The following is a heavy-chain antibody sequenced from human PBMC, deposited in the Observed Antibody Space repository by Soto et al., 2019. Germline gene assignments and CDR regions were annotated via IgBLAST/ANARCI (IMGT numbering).Heavy chain of an antibody. J-gene: IGHJ6*02. CDR1: GFTFNTYA. CDR3: ARSTTRLYSMDV. V-gene: IGHV3-30-3*01. Sequence: QVQLVESGGGVVQPGRSLRISCAASGFTFNTYAMNWVRQAPGKGLEWVAVISYDGSNKYNADSVKGRFTISRDNSKNTLYLLMNRLSPEDTAVYYCARSTTRLYSMDVWGQGTTVTVSS. CDR2: ISYDGSNK. D-gene: IGHD2-2*01.